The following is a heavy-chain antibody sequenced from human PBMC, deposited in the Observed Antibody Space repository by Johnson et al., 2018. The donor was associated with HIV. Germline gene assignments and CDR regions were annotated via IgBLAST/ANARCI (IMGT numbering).Heavy chain of an antibody. CDR3: ARAAYSGSHHDAFDI. Sequence: VQLVESGGGLVQPGGSLRLSCVISGFTFKDYYMNWIRQAPGKGLEWISYISSSGSTIYYADSVKGRFTISRDNAKNSLYLQMNSLRAEDTAVYYCARAAYSGSHHDAFDIWGQGTMVTVSS. CDR1: GFTFKDYY. CDR2: ISSSGSTI. D-gene: IGHD1-26*01. J-gene: IGHJ3*02. V-gene: IGHV3-11*04.